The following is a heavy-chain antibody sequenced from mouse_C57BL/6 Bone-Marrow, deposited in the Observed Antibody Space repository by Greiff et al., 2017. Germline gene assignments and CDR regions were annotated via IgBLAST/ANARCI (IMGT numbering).Heavy chain of an antibody. CDR3: GKEVFDY. Sequence: QVQLQQPGAELVKPGASVKLSCKASGYTFTSYWMQWVKQSPGQGLEWIGEIDHSDSLTNYNQKFKGKATLTVDTSSSTAYMQLSSLTSEDSAVYYGGKEVFDYWGQGTTLTVSA. V-gene: IGHV1-50*01. J-gene: IGHJ2*01. CDR2: IDHSDSLT. CDR1: GYTFTSYW.